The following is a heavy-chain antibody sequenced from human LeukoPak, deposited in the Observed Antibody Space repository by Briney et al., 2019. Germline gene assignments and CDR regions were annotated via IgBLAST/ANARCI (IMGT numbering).Heavy chain of an antibody. CDR1: GFTFSGFW. CDR2: INSDGSEG. V-gene: IGHV3-7*03. CDR3: AKFSPPMTTSYYYYGMDV. Sequence: GGSLRLSCAVSGFTFSGFWMSWSRQAPGKGLEWVASINSDGSEGYYADVVKGRFTISRDNSKNTLYLQMNSLRAEDTAVYYCAKFSPPMTTSYYYYGMDVWGQGTTVTVSS. J-gene: IGHJ6*02. D-gene: IGHD4-17*01.